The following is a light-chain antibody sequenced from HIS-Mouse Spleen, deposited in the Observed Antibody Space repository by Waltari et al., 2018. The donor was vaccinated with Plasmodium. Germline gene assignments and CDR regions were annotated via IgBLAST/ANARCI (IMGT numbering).Light chain of an antibody. CDR1: ALTKKY. CDR3: YSTDSSGNHRV. CDR2: EDS. Sequence: SYELTQPPSVSVSPRQTARIHRPGDALTKKYPYWYQQKSGQAPGLVIYEDSKRPSGIPERFSGSSSGTMATLTISGAQVEDEADYYCYSTDSSGNHRVFGGGTKLTVL. J-gene: IGLJ3*02. V-gene: IGLV3-10*01.